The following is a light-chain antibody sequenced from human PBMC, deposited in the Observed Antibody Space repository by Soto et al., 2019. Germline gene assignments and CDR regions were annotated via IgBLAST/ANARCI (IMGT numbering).Light chain of an antibody. CDR3: QQYSGYSPYT. Sequence: DIQMTQSPSTLSASVGDRVTITCRASQSIGSSLAWYQQKPGQAPKLLIYRASTLEDGVPSRFSGSRSGAEFSLTISSLQPDDFATYYCQQYSGYSPYTFGQGTTLEI. CDR1: QSIGSS. V-gene: IGKV1-5*03. J-gene: IGKJ2*01. CDR2: RAS.